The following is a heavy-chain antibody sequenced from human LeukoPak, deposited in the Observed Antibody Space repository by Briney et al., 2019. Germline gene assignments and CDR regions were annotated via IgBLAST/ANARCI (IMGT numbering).Heavy chain of an antibody. J-gene: IGHJ4*02. Sequence: GRSLRLSCAASGFRFSNYAMHWVRQAPGKGLEWVAALSHDGSNEYYADSVKGRFTISRDNSKNTLYLQMNSLRAEDRAVYYCAKDGYYGSGSFPDYWGQGTLVTVSS. CDR3: AKDGYYGSGSFPDY. D-gene: IGHD3-10*01. V-gene: IGHV3-30*04. CDR1: GFRFSNYA. CDR2: LSHDGSNE.